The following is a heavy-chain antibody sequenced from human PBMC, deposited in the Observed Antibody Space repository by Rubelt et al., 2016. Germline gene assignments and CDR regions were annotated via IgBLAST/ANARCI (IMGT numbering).Heavy chain of an antibody. V-gene: IGHV4-31*03. CDR3: AGLTTVTRDAFEI. D-gene: IGHD4-17*01. CDR1: GGSMNSDGDY. Sequence: QVQLQESGPRLVKPSQILSLTCTVSGGSMNSDGDYWSWIRQHPGKGLEWIGYISYSGGTYYNPSLMSRSTISVDTSKNHFSRRRSSVTAADTAVYYCAGLTTVTRDAFEIWGQGTMVTVSS. CDR2: ISYSGGT. J-gene: IGHJ3*02.